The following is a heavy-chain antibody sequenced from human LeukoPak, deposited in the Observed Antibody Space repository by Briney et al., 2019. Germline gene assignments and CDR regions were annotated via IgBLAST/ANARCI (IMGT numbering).Heavy chain of an antibody. Sequence: GASVTVSCKASGYTFTSYGISWVRQAPGQGLAWMGWISAYNGNTNYAQKLQGRVTMTPDTSTSTAYMELRSLRSDDTAVYYCAREEHYYGSGSYPHWFDPWGQGTLVTVSS. CDR1: GYTFTSYG. V-gene: IGHV1-18*01. CDR2: ISAYNGNT. J-gene: IGHJ5*02. CDR3: AREEHYYGSGSYPHWFDP. D-gene: IGHD3-10*01.